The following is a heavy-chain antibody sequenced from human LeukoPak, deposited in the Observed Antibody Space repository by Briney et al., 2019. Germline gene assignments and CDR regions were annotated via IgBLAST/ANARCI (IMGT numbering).Heavy chain of an antibody. Sequence: PSETLSLTCTVSGGSISSYYWSWIRQPPGKGLEWIGYIYYSGSTNYNPSLKSRVTISVDTSKNQFSLKLSPVTAADTAVYYGASLSSGWYRGGFDYWGQGTLGTVSS. CDR3: ASLSSGWYRGGFDY. J-gene: IGHJ4*02. D-gene: IGHD6-19*01. CDR1: GGSISSYY. V-gene: IGHV4-59*01. CDR2: IYYSGST.